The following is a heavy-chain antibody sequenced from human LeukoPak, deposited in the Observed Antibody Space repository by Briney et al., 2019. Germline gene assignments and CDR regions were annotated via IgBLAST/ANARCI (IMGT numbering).Heavy chain of an antibody. CDR2: IDLSVSP. V-gene: IGHV4-38-2*02. D-gene: IGHD3-3*01. J-gene: IGHJ4*02. CDR1: GYSISSGYC. Sequence: SETLSLTCTVSGYSISSGYCWGWVRQPPGNALEGLGSIDLSVSPYYHPSLKSRVTISVETSTNQFSLKLSSVTAADTAVYYCARDGEYDFWSRYYSQGDRQFYYWGQGTLVTVSS. CDR3: ARDGEYDFWSRYYSQGDRQFYY.